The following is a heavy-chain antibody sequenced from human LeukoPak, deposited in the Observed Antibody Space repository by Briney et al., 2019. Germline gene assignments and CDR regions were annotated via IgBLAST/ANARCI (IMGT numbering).Heavy chain of an antibody. D-gene: IGHD3-22*01. Sequence: SDTLSLTCTVSRGSISSSNWWSWVRHPPGTGLEWIGEIYQSGSTNYNPSLKTRLTIPVHQSKNQFSLKLSSVTAADTSVYYCARGITMTRESRNSRGPLDYWGQGTLVTVYS. J-gene: IGHJ4*02. CDR3: ARGITMTRESRNSRGPLDY. CDR1: RGSISSSNW. V-gene: IGHV4-4*02. CDR2: IYQSGST.